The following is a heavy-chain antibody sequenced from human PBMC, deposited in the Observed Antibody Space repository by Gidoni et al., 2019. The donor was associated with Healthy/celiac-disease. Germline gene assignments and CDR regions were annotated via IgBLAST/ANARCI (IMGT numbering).Heavy chain of an antibody. V-gene: IGHV3-11*01. Sequence: QVQLVESGGGLVKPGGSLRLSCAASGFTFSDYYMSWIRQAPGKGLEWVSYISSSGSTIYYADSVKGRFTISRDNAKNSLYLQMNSLRAEDTAVYYCAREAKYCSSTSCYNPYYYGMDVWGQGTTVTVSS. J-gene: IGHJ6*02. D-gene: IGHD2-2*02. CDR2: ISSSGSTI. CDR1: GFTFSDYY. CDR3: AREAKYCSSTSCYNPYYYGMDV.